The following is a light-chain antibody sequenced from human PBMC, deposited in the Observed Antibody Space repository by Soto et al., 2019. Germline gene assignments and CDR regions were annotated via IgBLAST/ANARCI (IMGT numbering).Light chain of an antibody. CDR3: NSYTSSSTYV. CDR2: DVS. CDR1: TSDVGRDNY. V-gene: IGLV2-14*01. J-gene: IGLJ1*01. Sequence: QSVLTQPASVSGSPGQAITISCTGTTSDVGRDNYVSWYQQHPGKAPKLIIYDVSNRPSGVSNRFSGSKSGNTASLTISGLQSEDEADYYCNSYTSSSTYVFGTGTKLTVL.